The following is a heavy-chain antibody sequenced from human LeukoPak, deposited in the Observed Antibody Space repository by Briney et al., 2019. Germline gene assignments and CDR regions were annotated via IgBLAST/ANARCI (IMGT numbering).Heavy chain of an antibody. CDR3: ATTIVRGVLRAFDM. D-gene: IGHD3-10*01. CDR2: IYTSGST. Sequence: SQTLSLTCTVSGASISSGNSYWSWIRQPAGKGLEWIGRIYTSGSTNYNPSFKSRVTISLDTSKNQFSLRLTSVTAADTAVYYCATTIVRGVLRAFDMWGQGTTVTVSS. J-gene: IGHJ3*02. CDR1: GASISSGNSY. V-gene: IGHV4-61*02.